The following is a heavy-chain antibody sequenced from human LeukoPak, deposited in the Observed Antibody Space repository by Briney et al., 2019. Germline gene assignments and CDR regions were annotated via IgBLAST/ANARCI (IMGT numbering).Heavy chain of an antibody. CDR1: GFTFSSYS. CDR2: ISSSSSYI. J-gene: IGHJ4*02. Sequence: GGSLRLSCAASGFTFSSYSMNWVRQAPGKGLEWVSSISSSSSYIYYADSVKGRFTISRDNAKNSLYLQMNSLRAEDTAVYYCARDLVYRIAAAGKEDLVDYWGQGTLVTVSS. V-gene: IGHV3-21*01. D-gene: IGHD6-13*01. CDR3: ARDLVYRIAAAGKEDLVDY.